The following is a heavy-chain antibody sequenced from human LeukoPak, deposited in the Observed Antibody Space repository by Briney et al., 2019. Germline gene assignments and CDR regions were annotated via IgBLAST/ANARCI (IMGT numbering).Heavy chain of an antibody. Sequence: GRSLRLSCAASGFTFSSYAMHWVRQAPGKGLEWVAVISYDGSNKYYADSVKGRFTISRDNAKNSLYLQMNSLRAEDTAVYYCARELTGSGSYYKLHFGYWGQGTLVTVSS. CDR3: ARELTGSGSYYKLHFGY. CDR2: ISYDGSNK. V-gene: IGHV3-30-3*01. D-gene: IGHD3-10*01. CDR1: GFTFSSYA. J-gene: IGHJ4*02.